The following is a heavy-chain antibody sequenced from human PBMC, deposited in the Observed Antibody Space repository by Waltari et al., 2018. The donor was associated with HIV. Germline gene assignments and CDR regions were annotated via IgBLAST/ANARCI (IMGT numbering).Heavy chain of an antibody. Sequence: QVQLQESGPGLVKHSETLSLTCTVSGGSINYYYWSWIRQPPGKRLEWIGHIYYSGTTNYNPSLKSRVSISLDTSKNQFSLKLSSVIPADTAVYYCAREALRTFDPWGQGALVTVSS. CDR3: AREALRTFDP. J-gene: IGHJ5*02. CDR2: IYYSGTT. CDR1: GGSINYYY. V-gene: IGHV4-59*01.